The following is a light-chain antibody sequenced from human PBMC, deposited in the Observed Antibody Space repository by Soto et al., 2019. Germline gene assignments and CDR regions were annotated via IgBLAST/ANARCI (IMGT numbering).Light chain of an antibody. CDR3: QQWIRWT. J-gene: IGKJ1*01. V-gene: IGKV3-15*01. Sequence: EIVMTQAPATLSVSPGDRATLSCRASQSIGTNLAWYQQKPGQAPRLLLYGASTRAPGIPTRFSGSESETEFTLSINRLHSEDFAIYYCQQWIRWTFGQGTRLEIK. CDR1: QSIGTN. CDR2: GAS.